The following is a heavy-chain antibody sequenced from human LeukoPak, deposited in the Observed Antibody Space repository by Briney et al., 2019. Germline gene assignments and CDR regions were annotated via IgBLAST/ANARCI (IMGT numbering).Heavy chain of an antibody. CDR3: ARDLLGGSGSYYRWFDP. CDR2: IYYSGST. V-gene: IGHV4-59*01. D-gene: IGHD3-10*01. J-gene: IGHJ5*02. Sequence: PSETLSLTCTVSGGSISSYYWSWIRQPPGKGLERIGYIYYSGSTNYNPSLKSRVTISVDTSKNQFSLKLSSVTAADTAVYYCARDLLGGSGSYYRWFDPWGQGTLVTVSS. CDR1: GGSISSYY.